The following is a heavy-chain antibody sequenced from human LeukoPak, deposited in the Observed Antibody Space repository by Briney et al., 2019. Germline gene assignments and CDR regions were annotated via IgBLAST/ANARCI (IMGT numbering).Heavy chain of an antibody. CDR2: ISSSSSYI. CDR1: GFTFSSYS. CDR3: ARGSPQQQLVRYFQH. J-gene: IGHJ1*01. Sequence: GGSLRLSYAASGFTFSSYSMNWVRQAPGKGLEWVSSISSSSSYIYYADSVKGRFTISRDNSKNTLYLQMNSLRAEDTAVYYCARGSPQQQLVRYFQHWGQGTLVTVSS. D-gene: IGHD6-13*01. V-gene: IGHV3-21*01.